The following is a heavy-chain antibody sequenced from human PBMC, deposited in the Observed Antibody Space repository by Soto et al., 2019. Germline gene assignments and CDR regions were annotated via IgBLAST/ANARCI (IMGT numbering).Heavy chain of an antibody. J-gene: IGHJ4*02. V-gene: IGHV1-3*01. CDR2: INAGNGNT. Sequence: APVKVSCKASGYTFTSYAMHWVRQAPGQRLEWMGWINAGNGNTKYSQKFQGRVTITRDTSASTAYMELSSLRSEDTAVYYCARDQPGYSYGYGLGYWGQGTLVTVSS. CDR3: ARDQPGYSYGYGLGY. CDR1: GYTFTSYA. D-gene: IGHD5-18*01.